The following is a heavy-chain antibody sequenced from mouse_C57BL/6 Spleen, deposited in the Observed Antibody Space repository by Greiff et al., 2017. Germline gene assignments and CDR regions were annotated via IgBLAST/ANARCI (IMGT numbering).Heavy chain of an antibody. Sequence: QVQLQQPGAELVMPGASVKLSCKASGYTFTSYWMHWVKQRPGQGLEWIGEIDPSDSYTNYNQKFKGKSTLTVDKSSSTAYMQLSSLTSEDSAVYYCARRGLYVDFDYWGHGTTLTVAS. D-gene: IGHD2-3*01. CDR1: GYTFTSYW. V-gene: IGHV1-69*01. CDR2: IDPSDSYT. J-gene: IGHJ2*01. CDR3: ARRGLYVDFDY.